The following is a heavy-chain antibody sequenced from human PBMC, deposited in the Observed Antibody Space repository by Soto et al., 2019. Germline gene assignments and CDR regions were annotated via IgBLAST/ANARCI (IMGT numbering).Heavy chain of an antibody. V-gene: IGHV3-48*03. D-gene: IGHD6-6*01. J-gene: IGHJ6*02. CDR2: ISSSGSTI. Sequence: CLRLSCASSGFTFSSYEMNWVRQAPGKGLEWVSYISSSGSTIYYADSVKGRFTISRDNAKNSLYLQMNSLRAEDTAVYYCAGQYSSSLYYYYYGMDVWGQGTAVTVSS. CDR3: AGQYSSSLYYYYYGMDV. CDR1: GFTFSSYE.